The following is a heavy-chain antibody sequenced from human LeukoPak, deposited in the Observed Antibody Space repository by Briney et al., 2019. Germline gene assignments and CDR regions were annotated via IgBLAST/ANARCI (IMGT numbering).Heavy chain of an antibody. V-gene: IGHV4-34*01. CDR2: INHSGST. CDR3: ARGRLGGYIVVVVAASIFDY. D-gene: IGHD2-15*01. Sequence: PSETLSLTCAVYGGSFSGYYWSWIRQPPGKGLEWIGEINHSGSTNYNPSLKSRVTISVDTSKNQFSLKLSSVTAADTAVYYCARGRLGGYIVVVVAASIFDYWGQGTLVTVSS. J-gene: IGHJ4*02. CDR1: GGSFSGYY.